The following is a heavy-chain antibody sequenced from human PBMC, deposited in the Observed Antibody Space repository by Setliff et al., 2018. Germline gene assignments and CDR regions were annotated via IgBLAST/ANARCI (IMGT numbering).Heavy chain of an antibody. D-gene: IGHD6-6*01. V-gene: IGHV4-34*01. CDR1: GGTFSDYY. CDR2: INHRGST. CDR3: ARGRNIAARLLDS. Sequence: PSETLSLTCAAYGGTFSDYYWTWIRQAPGKGLEWVGEINHRGSTKYNPSLKSRVTISVDTSKDQFSLKVISMTAADTAVYYCARGRNIAARLLDSWGQGTLVTVSS. J-gene: IGHJ4*02.